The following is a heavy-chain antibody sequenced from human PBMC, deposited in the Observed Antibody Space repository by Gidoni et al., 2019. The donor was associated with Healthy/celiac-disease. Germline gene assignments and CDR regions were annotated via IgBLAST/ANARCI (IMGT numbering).Heavy chain of an antibody. D-gene: IGHD6-6*01. J-gene: IGHJ6*02. V-gene: IGHV4-34*01. CDR1: GGSFSGYY. CDR3: ARGKRKQLNYYYGMDV. Sequence: QVQLQQWGAGLLKPSETLSLTCAVYGGSFSGYYWSWIRQPPGKGLEWIGEIKHSGSTNYNPSLKSRVTISVDTSKNQFSLKLSSVTAADTAVYYCARGKRKQLNYYYGMDVWGQGTTVTVSS. CDR2: IKHSGST.